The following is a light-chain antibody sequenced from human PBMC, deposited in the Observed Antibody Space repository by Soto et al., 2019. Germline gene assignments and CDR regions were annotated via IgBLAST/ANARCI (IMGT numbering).Light chain of an antibody. V-gene: IGKV1-39*01. CDR3: QQSYSTPRT. CDR1: QSISSW. J-gene: IGKJ1*01. CDR2: DAS. Sequence: DIQLTQSPSTLSASVGDRVTITCRASQSISSWLAWYQQKPGKAPKLLIYDASSLESGVPSRFSGSGSGTDFTLTISSLQPEDFATYYCQQSYSTPRTFDQGTKVDIK.